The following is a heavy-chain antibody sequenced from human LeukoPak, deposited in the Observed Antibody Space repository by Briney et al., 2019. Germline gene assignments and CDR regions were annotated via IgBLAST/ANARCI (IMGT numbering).Heavy chain of an antibody. CDR2: VYYSGST. CDR1: GGSISSGGYY. V-gene: IGHV4-39*01. CDR3: ARRYREEGSYAY. J-gene: IGHJ4*02. Sequence: PSETLSLTCTVSGGSISSGGYYWNWIRQHPGKGLEWIGNVYYSGSTYYNPSLKSRVTISVDTSKNQFSLKLSSVTAADTAVYYCARRYREEGSYAYWGQGTLVTVSS. D-gene: IGHD3-16*01.